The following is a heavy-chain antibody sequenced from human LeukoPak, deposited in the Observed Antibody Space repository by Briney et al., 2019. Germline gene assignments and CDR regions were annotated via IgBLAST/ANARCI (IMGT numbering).Heavy chain of an antibody. CDR3: SRDHGIVVVPAGLDY. V-gene: IGHV3-21*01. Sequence: PGGSLRLSCAASGFTFSSYSMNWVRQAPGKGREWVSSISSSSSYIYYADSVKGRFTISRDNAKNSLYLQMNSLRAEDTAVYYCSRDHGIVVVPAGLDYWGQGTLVTVSS. CDR1: GFTFSSYS. J-gene: IGHJ4*02. D-gene: IGHD2-2*01. CDR2: ISSSSSYI.